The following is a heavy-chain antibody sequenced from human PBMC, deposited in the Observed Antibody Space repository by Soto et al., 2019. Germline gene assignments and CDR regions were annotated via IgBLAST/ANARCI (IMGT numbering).Heavy chain of an antibody. D-gene: IGHD3-10*01. CDR2: IIPIFGTA. Sequence: ASVKVSCKASGCTFSSNAISWVRQAPGQGLEWMGGIIPIFGTANYAQKLQGRVTMTTDTSTSTAYMELRSLRSDDTAVYYCARGVGSGTYYNQYNWFDPWGQGTLVTVS. CDR1: GCTFSSNA. V-gene: IGHV1-69*05. J-gene: IGHJ5*02. CDR3: ARGVGSGTYYNQYNWFDP.